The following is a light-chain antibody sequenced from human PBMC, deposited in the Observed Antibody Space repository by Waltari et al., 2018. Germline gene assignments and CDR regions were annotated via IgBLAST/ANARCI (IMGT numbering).Light chain of an antibody. CDR1: QSISSY. Sequence: DIQMTQSPSSLSASVGDRVTITCRASQSISSYLNWYQQKPGRAPKLLICAASILQRGVPSRFSGSGSGTDFTLTISSLRPEDFATYYCQQSYTIPQAFGQGTKLEI. J-gene: IGKJ2*01. CDR2: AAS. CDR3: QQSYTIPQA. V-gene: IGKV1-39*01.